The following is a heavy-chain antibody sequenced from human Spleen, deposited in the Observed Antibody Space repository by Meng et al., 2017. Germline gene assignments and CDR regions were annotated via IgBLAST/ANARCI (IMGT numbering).Heavy chain of an antibody. CDR2: INHSGST. CDR1: GGSFSDYY. Sequence: RWGAGLWNLSETLSLTGVSSGGSFSDYYGSWIRQPPGKGLEWIGEINHSGSTNYNPSLESRATISVDTSQNNLSLKLSSVTAADSAVYYCARGPTTMAHDFDYWGQGTLVTVSS. D-gene: IGHD4-11*01. CDR3: ARGPTTMAHDFDY. J-gene: IGHJ4*02. V-gene: IGHV4-34*01.